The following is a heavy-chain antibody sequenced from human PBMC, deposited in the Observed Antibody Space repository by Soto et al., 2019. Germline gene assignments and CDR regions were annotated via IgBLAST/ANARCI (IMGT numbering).Heavy chain of an antibody. J-gene: IGHJ6*03. D-gene: IGHD1-1*01. V-gene: IGHV3-30*18. CDR1: GFTFSSYG. CDR2: ISYDGSNK. CDR3: AKDEVARTPYYYYYYMDV. Sequence: PGGSLRLSCAASGFTFSSYGMHWVRQAPGKGLEWVAVISYDGSNKYYADSVKGRFTISRDNSKNTLYLQMNSLRAEDTAVYYCAKDEVARTPYYYYYYMDVWGKGTTVTVSS.